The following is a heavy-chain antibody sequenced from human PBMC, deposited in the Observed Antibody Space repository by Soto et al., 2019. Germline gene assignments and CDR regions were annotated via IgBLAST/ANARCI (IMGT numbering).Heavy chain of an antibody. CDR2: IGSSSSYI. CDR1: GFTFSSYS. V-gene: IGHV3-21*01. D-gene: IGHD2-2*01. CDR3: ARGLYRSSTSCPDDN. Sequence: VGSLRLSCAASGFTFSSYSINWVRQAPGKGLEWVSSIGSSSSYIYYADSVKGRFTISRDNAKNSLYLQMNSLRAEDTAVYYCARGLYRSSTSCPDDNWGQGTLVTV. J-gene: IGHJ4*02.